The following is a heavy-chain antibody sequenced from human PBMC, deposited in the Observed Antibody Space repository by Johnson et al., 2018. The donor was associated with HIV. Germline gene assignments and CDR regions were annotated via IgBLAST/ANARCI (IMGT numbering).Heavy chain of an antibody. Sequence: VQLVESGGGLVQPGRSLRLSCAASGFTFDDYGMTWVRQAPGKGLEWVSCINWNGGSTGYADSVKGRFTISRDNPKNSLYLQMNSLRAEDTAVYYCARDNMLWELHGFDIWGQGTMVTVSA. V-gene: IGHV3-20*04. D-gene: IGHD3-10*02. CDR2: INWNGGST. CDR1: GFTFDDYG. J-gene: IGHJ3*02. CDR3: ARDNMLWELHGFDI.